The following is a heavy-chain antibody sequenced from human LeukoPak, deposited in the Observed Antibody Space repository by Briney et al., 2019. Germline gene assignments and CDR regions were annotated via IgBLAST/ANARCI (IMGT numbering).Heavy chain of an antibody. J-gene: IGHJ2*01. CDR2: IYYSGST. D-gene: IGHD3-22*01. CDR3: ARDREDYESYWYFDL. V-gene: IGHV4-59*06. CDR1: GDSISSYY. Sequence: SETLSLTCSVSGDSISSYYWSWIRQHPGKGLEWIGYIYYSGSTYYNPSLKSRVTISVDTSKNQFSLKLSSVTVADTAVYYCARDREDYESYWYFDLWGRGTLVTVSS.